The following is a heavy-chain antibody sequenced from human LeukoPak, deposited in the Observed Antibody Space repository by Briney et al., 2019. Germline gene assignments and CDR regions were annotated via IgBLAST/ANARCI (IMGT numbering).Heavy chain of an antibody. D-gene: IGHD6-13*01. CDR3: ARPDSSSWYSWFDY. J-gene: IGHJ5*01. V-gene: IGHV4-4*02. CDR1: GGSISSSNW. Sequence: SETLSLTCAVSGGSISSSNWWSWVRQPPGKGLEWIGEIYHSGSTNYNPSLKSRVTISVDKSKNQFSLKLSSVTAADTAVYYCARPDSSSWYSWFDYWGQGTLVTVSS. CDR2: IYHSGST.